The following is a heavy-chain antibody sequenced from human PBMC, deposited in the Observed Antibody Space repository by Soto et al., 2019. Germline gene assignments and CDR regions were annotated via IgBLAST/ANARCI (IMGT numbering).Heavy chain of an antibody. V-gene: IGHV3-23*01. CDR2: ISGSGGST. D-gene: IGHD6-19*01. CDR3: AKEVLLRSISGWYGY. J-gene: IGHJ4*02. Sequence: GGSLRLSCAASGFTLSSYDRRWGRQAPGKGREWVAAISGSGGSTCDADSVRGRFTGARDNAKNTLYLQMNSLRAEDTAVYYCAKEVLLRSISGWYGYWGQGALVTDAS. CDR1: GFTLSSYD.